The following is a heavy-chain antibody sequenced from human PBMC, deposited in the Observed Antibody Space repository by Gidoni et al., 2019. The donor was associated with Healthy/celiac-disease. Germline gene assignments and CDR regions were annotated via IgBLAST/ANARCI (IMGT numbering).Heavy chain of an antibody. CDR1: GGSISSSSYY. Sequence: QLQLQESGPGLVKPSENLSLTCTVPGGSISSSSYYWCWIRQPPGKGLEWIGSIYYSGSTYYNPALKSRGTISVDTTKNQFSLKLSSVTAADTAVYYCARHLRAQRWGYGYWGQGTLVTVSS. CDR2: IYYSGST. V-gene: IGHV4-39*01. D-gene: IGHD3-16*01. CDR3: ARHLRAQRWGYGY. J-gene: IGHJ4*02.